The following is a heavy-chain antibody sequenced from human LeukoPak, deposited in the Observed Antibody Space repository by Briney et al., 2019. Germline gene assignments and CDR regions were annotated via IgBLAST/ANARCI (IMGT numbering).Heavy chain of an antibody. CDR2: IYNDGST. CDR3: ARGNSGDSGHFDY. Sequence: GGSLRLSCAASGFTVSSNYMSWVRQAPGKGLEWVSVIYNDGSTYYADSVEGRFTISRDNSKNTLYLQMNSLRAEDTAVYYCARGNSGDSGHFDYWGQGTLVTVSS. CDR1: GFTVSSNY. J-gene: IGHJ4*02. D-gene: IGHD1-26*01. V-gene: IGHV3-53*01.